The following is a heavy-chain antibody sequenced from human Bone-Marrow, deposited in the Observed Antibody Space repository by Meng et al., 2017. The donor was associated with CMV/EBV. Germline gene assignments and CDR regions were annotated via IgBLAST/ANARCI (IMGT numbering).Heavy chain of an antibody. Sequence: ASVKVSCKASGYTFPDYYIHWVRQAPGQGLEWMGWTDPNRGATHYAQKFQGRVTMTRDTSISAAYMDLSRLRFADTAVYWCARERGDSGYDAFDYWGQGTLVTVSS. CDR3: ARERGDSGYDAFDY. V-gene: IGHV1-2*02. D-gene: IGHD5-12*01. CDR2: TDPNRGAT. CDR1: GYTFPDYY. J-gene: IGHJ4*02.